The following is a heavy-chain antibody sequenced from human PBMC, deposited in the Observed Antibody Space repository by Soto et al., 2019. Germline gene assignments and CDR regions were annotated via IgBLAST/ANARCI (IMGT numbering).Heavy chain of an antibody. CDR1: GGSISNYY. J-gene: IGHJ4*02. D-gene: IGHD3-10*01. V-gene: IGHV4-59*08. CDR2: IYYSGNT. CDR3: ARADGFGPRPRFLDD. Sequence: TLSLTCTVSGGSISNYYWSWIRQPPGKGLEWIGNIYYSGNTNYNPSLKSRVTISVDMSKNQFSLRLSSVTAADTAVYYCARADGFGPRPRFLDDWGQGTLVTVSS.